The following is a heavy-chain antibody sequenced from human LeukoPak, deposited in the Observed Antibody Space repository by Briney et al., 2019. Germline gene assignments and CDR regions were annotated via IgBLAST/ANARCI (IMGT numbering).Heavy chain of an antibody. J-gene: IGHJ4*02. CDR2: ISASGGST. D-gene: IGHD6-13*01. V-gene: IGHV3-23*01. CDR1: GFTFSSDA. CDR3: AKRIAAAGPYFDS. Sequence: PGESLRLSCAASGFTFSSDAMSWVRQAPRKGLEWVSAISASGGSTYYADSVKGRFTISRDNSKNTLSLQMDSLRAEDTAVYYCAKRIAAAGPYFDSWGQGTLVTVSS.